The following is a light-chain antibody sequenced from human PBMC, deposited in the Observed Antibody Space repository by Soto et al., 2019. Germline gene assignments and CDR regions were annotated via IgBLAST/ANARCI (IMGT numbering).Light chain of an antibody. CDR1: QSVSSAY. CDR3: YQYASASPLT. V-gene: IGKV3-20*01. J-gene: IGKJ1*01. CDR2: AAS. Sequence: EIVLTQSPGTLSLSPGERATLSCRARQSVSSAYLAWYQHKPGQPPTLLIYAASSRVTGIPDRFSGSGSGTDFSLTISRLLPEDVAVYYYYQYASASPLTFGPGTKVDIK.